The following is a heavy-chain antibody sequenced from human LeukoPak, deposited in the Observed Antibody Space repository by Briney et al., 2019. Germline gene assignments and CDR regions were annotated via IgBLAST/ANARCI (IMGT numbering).Heavy chain of an antibody. V-gene: IGHV4-34*01. CDR1: GGFFSGYY. CDR2: INHSGST. CDR3: SRESSEAFDI. J-gene: IGHJ3*02. Sequence: PSETLSLTCAVYGGFFSGYYWSWIRQPPGKGLEWIGEINHSGSTNYNPSLKSRVTISVDTSKNQFSLKLSSVTAADTAVYYCSRESSEAFDIWGQGTMVTVSS. D-gene: IGHD6-6*01.